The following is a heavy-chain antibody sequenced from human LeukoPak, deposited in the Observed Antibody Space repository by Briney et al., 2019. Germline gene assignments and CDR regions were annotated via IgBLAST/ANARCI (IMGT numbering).Heavy chain of an antibody. CDR2: ISTSSSYT. CDR1: GFTFGDYY. D-gene: IGHD7-27*01. J-gene: IGHJ3*01. Sequence: GGSLRLSCTASGFTFGDYYMSWIRQAPGKGLEWLSYISTSSSYTNYADSVKGRFTISRDNAKNSLYLQMDSLRDEDTAVYYCAREDDDWGPNTFDVWGQGTVVAVSS. V-gene: IGHV3-11*06. CDR3: AREDDDWGPNTFDV.